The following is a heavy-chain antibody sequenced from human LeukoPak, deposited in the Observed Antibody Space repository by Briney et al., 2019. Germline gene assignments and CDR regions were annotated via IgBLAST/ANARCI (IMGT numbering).Heavy chain of an antibody. Sequence: GGSLTLFCAASVFTYSRYEMNWVREAPGKGLEWVSYISSCGSTIYYADSVKGRFTISRDNSKNSLYLQMNSLRAEDTAVYYCARDSPPYDFWSGSYYYYYGMDVWGQGTTVTVSS. V-gene: IGHV3-48*03. CDR1: VFTYSRYE. CDR3: ARDSPPYDFWSGSYYYYYGMDV. CDR2: ISSCGSTI. D-gene: IGHD3-3*01. J-gene: IGHJ6*02.